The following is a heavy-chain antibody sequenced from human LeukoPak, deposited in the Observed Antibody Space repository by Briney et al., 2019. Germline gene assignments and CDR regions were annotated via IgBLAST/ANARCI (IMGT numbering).Heavy chain of an antibody. Sequence: SETLSLTCTVSGGSISSYYWSWIRQPPGKGLEWIGYIYYSGSTNYNPSLKSRVTISVDTSKNQFSLKLSSVTAADTAVYYCARDMGRRTGTTSIDPWGQGTLVTVSS. J-gene: IGHJ5*02. D-gene: IGHD1-7*01. CDR2: IYYSGST. CDR1: GGSISSYY. CDR3: ARDMGRRTGTTSIDP. V-gene: IGHV4-59*12.